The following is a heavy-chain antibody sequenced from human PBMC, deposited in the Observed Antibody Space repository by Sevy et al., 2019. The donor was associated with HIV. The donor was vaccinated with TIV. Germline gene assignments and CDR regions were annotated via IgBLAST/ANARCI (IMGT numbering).Heavy chain of an antibody. CDR3: ARDRAYSALDY. CDR2: INEDGSRL. Sequence: GGSLRLSCVASGFTFSGSWMTWVRQAPGKGLERIAFINEDGSRLGYVDSVRGRFTISRENTKNSLYLQMNSLRAEDTAVYFCARDRAYSALDYWGQGTLLTVSS. D-gene: IGHD5-18*01. V-gene: IGHV3-7*01. J-gene: IGHJ4*02. CDR1: GFTFSGSW.